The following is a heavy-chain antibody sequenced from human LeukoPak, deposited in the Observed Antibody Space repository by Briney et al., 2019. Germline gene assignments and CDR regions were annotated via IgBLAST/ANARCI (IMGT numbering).Heavy chain of an antibody. J-gene: IGHJ5*02. CDR2: IYYSGST. D-gene: IGHD2-2*01. Sequence: SDTLSLTCTVSGGSISSSSYYWGWIRQPPGKGLEWIGSIYYSGSTYYNPSLKSRVTISVDTSKNQFSLKLSSVTAADTAVYYCARHAKSQPDIVVVPAAIRGFDPWGQGTLVTVSS. CDR3: ARHAKSQPDIVVVPAAIRGFDP. V-gene: IGHV4-39*01. CDR1: GGSISSSSYY.